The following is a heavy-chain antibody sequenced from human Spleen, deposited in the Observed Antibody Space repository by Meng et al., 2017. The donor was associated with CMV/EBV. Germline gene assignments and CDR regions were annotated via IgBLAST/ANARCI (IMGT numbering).Heavy chain of an antibody. CDR1: GFTFSTYS. J-gene: IGHJ4*02. CDR3: AKDVKPDGAWDFDS. D-gene: IGHD4-17*01. V-gene: IGHV3-23*01. CDR2: ITRSSSK. Sequence: ASGFTFSTYSMTWGHQAPGKGLEWVAGITRSSSKYYADSVKGRFTISRDNSKSTVYLQMNSLRAKDTAIYYCAKDVKPDGAWDFDSWGQGTLVTVSS.